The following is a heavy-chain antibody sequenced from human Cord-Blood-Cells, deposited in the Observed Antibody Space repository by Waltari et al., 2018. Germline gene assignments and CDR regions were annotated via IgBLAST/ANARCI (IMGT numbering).Heavy chain of an antibody. CDR3: ARERGPRYFDL. D-gene: IGHD3-10*01. V-gene: IGHV3-53*04. Sequence: EVQLVESGGGLVQPGGSLRLSCAASGFTLSSTYMTWVRQAPGKGMEWGSVIYSGGSTYDADSVKGRFTISRHNSKNTLYLQMNSLRAEDTAVYYCARERGPRYFDLWGRGTLVTVSS. CDR1: GFTLSSTY. CDR2: IYSGGST. J-gene: IGHJ2*01.